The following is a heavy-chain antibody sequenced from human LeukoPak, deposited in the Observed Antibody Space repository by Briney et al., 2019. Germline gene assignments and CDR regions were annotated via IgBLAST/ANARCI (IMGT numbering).Heavy chain of an antibody. Sequence: SGPTLVKPTQTLTLTCTFSGFSLSTSGVGVGWIRQPPGKALEWLALIYWDDDKRYSPSLKSRLTITKDTSKNQVVLTMTNIDPVDTATYYCAHRRVPAADTKGNWFDPWGQGTLVTVSS. CDR3: AHRRVPAADTKGNWFDP. J-gene: IGHJ5*02. D-gene: IGHD2-2*01. CDR2: IYWDDDK. V-gene: IGHV2-5*02. CDR1: GFSLSTSGVG.